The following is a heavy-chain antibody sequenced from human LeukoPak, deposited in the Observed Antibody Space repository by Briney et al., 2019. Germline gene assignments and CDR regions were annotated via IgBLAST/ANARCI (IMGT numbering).Heavy chain of an antibody. CDR2: ISSSSSYI. CDR1: GFTFSSYS. J-gene: IGHJ4*02. V-gene: IGHV3-21*01. D-gene: IGHD6-19*01. Sequence: GGSLRLSCAASGFTFSSYSMSWVRQAPGKGLEWVSSISSSSSYIYYADSVKGRFTISRDNAKNSLYLQMNSLRAEDTAVYYCARLGYSSGWYEGFDYWGQGTLVTVSS. CDR3: ARLGYSSGWYEGFDY.